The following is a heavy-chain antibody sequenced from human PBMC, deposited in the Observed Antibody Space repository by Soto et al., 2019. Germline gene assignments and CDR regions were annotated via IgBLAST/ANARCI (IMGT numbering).Heavy chain of an antibody. J-gene: IGHJ4*02. CDR1: GGSISSSSYY. CDR2: IYYSGST. Sequence: QLQLQESGPGLVKPSETLSLTCTVSGGSISSSSYYWGWIRQPPGKGLEWIGSIYYSGSTYYNPSRTRRATXSXDAXKNPFPLKLSSVTAADPAVYYCARLVYDSSGYRAGWGQGTLVTVSS. D-gene: IGHD3-22*01. CDR3: ARLVYDSSGYRAG. V-gene: IGHV4-39*01.